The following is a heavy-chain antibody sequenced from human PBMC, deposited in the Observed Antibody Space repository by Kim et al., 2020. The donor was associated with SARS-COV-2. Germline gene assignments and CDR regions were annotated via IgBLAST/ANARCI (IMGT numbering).Heavy chain of an antibody. D-gene: IGHD6-13*01. CDR2: IYYSGST. V-gene: IGHV4-39*01. CDR1: GGSISSSSYY. CDR3: ARPNIAAAGPNDAFDI. J-gene: IGHJ3*02. Sequence: SETLSLTCTVSGGSISSSSYYWGWIRQPPGKGLEWIGSIYYSGSTYYNPSLKSRVTISVDTSKNQFSLKLSSVTAADTAVYYCARPNIAAAGPNDAFDIWGQGTMVTVSS.